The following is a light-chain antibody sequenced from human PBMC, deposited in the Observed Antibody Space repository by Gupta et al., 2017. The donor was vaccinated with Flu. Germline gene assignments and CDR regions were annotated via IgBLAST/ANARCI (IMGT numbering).Light chain of an antibody. CDR1: SSNIGSNG. J-gene: IGLJ2*01. V-gene: IGLV1-44*01. Sequence: QSVLTQPPSASGTPAQRVTIFCSGSSSNIGSNGVSWFQLLPGTAPKVLIYNDNQRPSGVPDRFSGSKSGTSASLAVSGPHSEDEADYYCASWDDSLRGVVFGGGTKLTVL. CDR2: NDN. CDR3: ASWDDSLRGVV.